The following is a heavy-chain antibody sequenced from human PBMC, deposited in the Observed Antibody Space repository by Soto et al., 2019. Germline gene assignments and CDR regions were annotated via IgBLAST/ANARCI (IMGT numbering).Heavy chain of an antibody. J-gene: IGHJ4*02. CDR1: GFTFSGSA. V-gene: IGHV3-73*01. CDR2: IRSKANSYAT. Sequence: GSLLLSCAASGFTFSGSAMHWVRQASGKGLEWVGRIRSKANSYATAYAASVKGRFTISRDDSKNTAYLQMNSLKTEDTAVYYCTRSSSGWYHDYWGQGTLVTVSS. CDR3: TRSSSGWYHDY. D-gene: IGHD6-19*01.